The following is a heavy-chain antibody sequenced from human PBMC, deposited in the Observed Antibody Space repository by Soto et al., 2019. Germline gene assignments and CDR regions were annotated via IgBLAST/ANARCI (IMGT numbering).Heavy chain of an antibody. V-gene: IGHV1-46*01. CDR1: GYTFTSYY. J-gene: IGHJ5*02. D-gene: IGHD3-16*01. CDR3: ARDLLASYSRENWFDP. CDR2: INPNADST. Sequence: ASVKVSCKASGYTFTSYYMHWVRQAPGQGLEWMGIINPNADSTSYAQKFQGRVTMTRDTSTSTVYMDLSSLRSEDTAVYYCARDLLASYSRENWFDPWGQGTLVTVSS.